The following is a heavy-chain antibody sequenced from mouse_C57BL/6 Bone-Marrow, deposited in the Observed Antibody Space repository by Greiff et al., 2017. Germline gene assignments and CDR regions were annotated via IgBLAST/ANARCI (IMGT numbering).Heavy chain of an antibody. D-gene: IGHD1-1*01. CDR3: ARWDYYGSSYDY. CDR1: GYTFTDYY. CDR2: INPYNGGT. Sequence: VQLQQSGPVLVKPGASVKMSCKASGYTFTDYYMNWVKQSHGKSLEWIGVINPYNGGTSYNQKFKGKATLTVDKSSSTAYMELNSLTSEDSAVYYCARWDYYGSSYDYWGQGTTRTVSS. V-gene: IGHV1-19*01. J-gene: IGHJ2*01.